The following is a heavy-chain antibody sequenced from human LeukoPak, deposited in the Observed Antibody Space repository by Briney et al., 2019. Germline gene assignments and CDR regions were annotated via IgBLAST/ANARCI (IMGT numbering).Heavy chain of an antibody. J-gene: IGHJ3*02. Sequence: GASVKVSCKASGYTFTSYGISWVRQAPGQGLEWMGWISAYNGNTNYAQKLQGRVTMTTDTSTSTAYMELRSLRSDDTAVYYCARSYYYDSSGYYYPDAFDIWGLGTMVTVSS. CDR2: ISAYNGNT. D-gene: IGHD3-22*01. CDR1: GYTFTSYG. CDR3: ARSYYYDSSGYYYPDAFDI. V-gene: IGHV1-18*01.